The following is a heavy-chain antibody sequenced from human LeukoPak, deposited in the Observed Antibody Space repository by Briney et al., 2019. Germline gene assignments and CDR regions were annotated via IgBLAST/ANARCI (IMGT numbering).Heavy chain of an antibody. CDR2: IYHSGST. CDR3: ARDRRNLWFGESNRRRGFDP. D-gene: IGHD3-10*01. Sequence: PSETLSLTCTVSGSSINSAYYWGWIRQPPGKGLEWIGTIYHSGSTYYNPSLKSRVTISVDTSKNQFSLKLSSVTAADTAVYYCARDRRNLWFGESNRRRGFDPWGQGTLVTVSS. J-gene: IGHJ5*02. V-gene: IGHV4-38-2*02. CDR1: GSSINSAYY.